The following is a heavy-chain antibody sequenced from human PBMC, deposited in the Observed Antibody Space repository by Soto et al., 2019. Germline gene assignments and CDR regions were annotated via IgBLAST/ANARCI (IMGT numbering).Heavy chain of an antibody. D-gene: IGHD1-26*01. Sequence: PGGSLRLSCAASGFTFSSYGMHWVRQAPGKGLEWVAVISYDGSNKYYADSVKGRFTISRDNSKNTLYLQMNSLRAEDTAVYYCAKINGGSYGYYYYGMDVWGQGTMVTVSS. J-gene: IGHJ6*02. V-gene: IGHV3-30*18. CDR2: ISYDGSNK. CDR3: AKINGGSYGYYYYGMDV. CDR1: GFTFSSYG.